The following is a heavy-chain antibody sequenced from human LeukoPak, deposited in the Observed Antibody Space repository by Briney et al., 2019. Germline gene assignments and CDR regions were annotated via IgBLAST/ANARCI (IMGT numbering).Heavy chain of an antibody. V-gene: IGHV4-59*01. CDR2: IYYSGST. Sequence: PSETLSLTCTVSGGSISYYYWSWIRQPPGKGLEWIGYIYYSGSTNYNPSLKSRATISVDTSKNQFSLKLNSVTAADTAVYYCARITYGDNHFDIWGQGTMVTVSS. J-gene: IGHJ3*02. CDR1: GGSISYYY. D-gene: IGHD4-23*01. CDR3: ARITYGDNHFDI.